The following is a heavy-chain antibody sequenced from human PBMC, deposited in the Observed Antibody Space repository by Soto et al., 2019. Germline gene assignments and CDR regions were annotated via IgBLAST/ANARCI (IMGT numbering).Heavy chain of an antibody. J-gene: IGHJ3*02. V-gene: IGHV4-39*01. CDR2: IYYSGST. CDR1: GGAISSSSYY. CDR3: ARNGTTIATAGHGAFQS. Sequence: ETISGTCTVCGGAISSSSYYWGWIRQPLGEGLEWIGGIYYSGSTYYNPSIKSRVTISVDTSKNQFPLKLRSVNAADTAVYYCARNGTTIATAGHGAFQSWGQGTTVIVSS. D-gene: IGHD6-13*01.